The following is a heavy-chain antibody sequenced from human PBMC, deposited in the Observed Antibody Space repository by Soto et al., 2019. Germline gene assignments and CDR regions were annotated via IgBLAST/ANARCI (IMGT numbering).Heavy chain of an antibody. D-gene: IGHD1-1*01. J-gene: IGHJ6*02. CDR3: GRRRIQVLGSRAYYSMDV. Sequence: GASVKVSCKAYGGNPSNSAISWVRQAPGQGLGWVGGIIPVFGIVNYAQKFQGRVTITADESTNKAYMDLGSLRSEDSAVYYSGRRRIQVLGSRAYYSMDVWGQGTTVTVSS. V-gene: IGHV1-69*13. CDR1: GGNPSNSA. CDR2: IIPVFGIV.